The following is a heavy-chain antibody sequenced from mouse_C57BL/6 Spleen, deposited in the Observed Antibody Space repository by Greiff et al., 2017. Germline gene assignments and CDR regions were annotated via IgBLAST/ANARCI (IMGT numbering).Heavy chain of an antibody. CDR3: AREGDVHWYFDV. CDR2: INYDGSST. V-gene: IGHV5-16*01. Sequence: EVQLVESEGGLVQPGSSMKLSCTASGFTFSDYYMAWVRQVPEKGLEWVANINYDGSSTYYLDSLKSRFIISRDNAKNILYLQMSSLKSEDTATYYCAREGDVHWYFDVWGTGTTVTVSS. CDR1: GFTFSDYY. J-gene: IGHJ1*03.